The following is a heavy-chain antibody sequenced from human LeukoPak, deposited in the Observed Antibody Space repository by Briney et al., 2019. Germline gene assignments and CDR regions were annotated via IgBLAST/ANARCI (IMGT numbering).Heavy chain of an antibody. V-gene: IGHV1-46*01. CDR2: INPSGGST. CDR3: ARDVDTAMATNNWFDP. J-gene: IGHJ5*02. D-gene: IGHD5-18*01. Sequence: GASVTVSCKASGYTFTSYYMHWVRQAPGQGLEWMGIINPSGGSTSYAQKFQGRVTMTRDTSTSTVYMELSSLRSEDTAVYYCARDVDTAMATNNWFDPWGQGTLVTVSS. CDR1: GYTFTSYY.